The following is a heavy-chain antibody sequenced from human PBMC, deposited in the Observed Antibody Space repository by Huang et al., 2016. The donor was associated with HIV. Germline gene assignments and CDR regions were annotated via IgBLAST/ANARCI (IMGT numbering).Heavy chain of an antibody. D-gene: IGHD1-26*01. CDR1: GGSRSSGNYY. V-gene: IGHV4-61*09. CDR3: ARSYAGTIWDSGRDYLDY. CDR2: IYPSGIT. J-gene: IGHJ4*02. Sequence: QVRLRESGPGLVKPSQTLSLTCTVSGGSRSSGNYYWTWIRQPAGKGLEWIGHIYPSGITNDSPSLKSRVSISLDTSKNQFSLRLRSVTAADTAVYYCARSYAGTIWDSGRDYLDYWGQGILVTVSS.